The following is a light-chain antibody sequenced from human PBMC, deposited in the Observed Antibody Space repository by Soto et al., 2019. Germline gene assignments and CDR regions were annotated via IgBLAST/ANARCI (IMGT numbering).Light chain of an antibody. V-gene: IGLV2-14*01. CDR3: SSYTRSSTPYV. J-gene: IGLJ1*01. CDR2: DVS. CDR1: SSDVGGYNY. Sequence: QSVLTQPASVSGSPGQSITISCTGTSSDVGGYNYVSWYQQHPGKAPKLMIYDVSNRPSGVSNRFSGSKSGNTASLTISGLQAEDEAYYYCSSYTRSSTPYVFGPGPKAT.